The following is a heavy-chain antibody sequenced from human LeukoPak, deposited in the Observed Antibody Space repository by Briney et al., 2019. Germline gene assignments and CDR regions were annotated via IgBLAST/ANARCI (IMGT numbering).Heavy chain of an antibody. CDR3: AVNYYGSGSYYRDDY. CDR1: GYTFTSYD. V-gene: IGHV1-8*03. Sequence: GASVKVSCKASGYTFTSYDINWVRQATGQGLEWMGWMNPNSGNTGYAQKFQGRVTITRNTSISTAYMELSSLRSEDTAVYYCAVNYYGSGSYYRDDYWGHGTLVTVSS. J-gene: IGHJ4*01. D-gene: IGHD3-10*01. CDR2: MNPNSGNT.